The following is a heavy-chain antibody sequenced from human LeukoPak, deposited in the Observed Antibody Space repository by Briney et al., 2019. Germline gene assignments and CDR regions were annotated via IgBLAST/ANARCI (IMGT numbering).Heavy chain of an antibody. D-gene: IGHD3-3*02. CDR2: INTNTGNP. CDR3: ARSRGPFVFDAFDI. J-gene: IGHJ3*02. CDR1: GYTFTSYA. V-gene: IGHV7-4-1*02. Sequence: ASVKVSCKASGYTFTSYAMHWVRQAPGQGLEWMGWINTNTGNPTYAQGFTGRFVFSLDTSVGTAYLQISSLKAEDTAVYYCARSRGPFVFDAFDIWGQGTMVTVSS.